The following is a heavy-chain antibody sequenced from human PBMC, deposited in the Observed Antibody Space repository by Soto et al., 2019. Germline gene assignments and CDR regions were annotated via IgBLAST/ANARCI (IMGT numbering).Heavy chain of an antibody. CDR2: IYYSGST. CDR1: GGSISSSSYY. D-gene: IGHD3-10*01. J-gene: IGHJ4*02. CDR3: IRFGEFGGRVDY. V-gene: IGHV4-39*01. Sequence: SETLSLTCTVSGGSISSSSYYWGWIRQPPGKGLEWIGSIYYSGSTYYNPSLKSRVTISVDTSKNQFSLKLSSVTAADTAVYYCIRFGEFGGRVDYWGQGTLVTVSS.